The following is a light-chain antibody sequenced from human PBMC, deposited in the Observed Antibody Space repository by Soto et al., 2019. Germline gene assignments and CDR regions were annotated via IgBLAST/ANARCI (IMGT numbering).Light chain of an antibody. V-gene: IGKV3-20*01. J-gene: IGKJ1*01. CDR3: QQYYSSQT. CDR1: QSVGSRW. CDR2: GGS. Sequence: EIVLTQSPGTVTLSPGERATLSCRGSQSVGSRWLAWYQQKPGQAPRVLIYGGSNRATAIPDWFSGSGSGTDFTLNIRRLEPEDLAVYYCQQYYSSQTFGQGTKVEMK.